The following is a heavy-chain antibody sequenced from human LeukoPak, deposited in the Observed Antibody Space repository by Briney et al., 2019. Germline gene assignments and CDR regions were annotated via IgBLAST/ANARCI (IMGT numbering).Heavy chain of an antibody. CDR2: IYHSGST. J-gene: IGHJ5*02. CDR1: GYFISSGYY. Sequence: SETLSLTCTVSGYFISSGYYWGWIRQPPGKGLEWIGNIYHSGSTYYNPSLKSRVTISVDTSKNQFSLKLSSVTVADTAVYYCARGCSGGSCYSEFDPWGQGTLVTVSS. D-gene: IGHD2-15*01. CDR3: ARGCSGGSCYSEFDP. V-gene: IGHV4-38-2*02.